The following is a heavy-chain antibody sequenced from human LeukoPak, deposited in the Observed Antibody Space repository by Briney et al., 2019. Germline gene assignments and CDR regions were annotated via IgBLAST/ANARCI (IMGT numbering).Heavy chain of an antibody. CDR2: ISHSGRT. J-gene: IGHJ4*02. CDR1: DGSITTDDYF. V-gene: IGHV4-30-2*01. D-gene: IGHD3-22*01. CDR3: ARVNQEDYYDSSGYYCPFDF. Sequence: SQTLSLTCAVSDGSITTDDYFWSWIRQPPGKGLEWIGYISHSGRTYSNPSLESRVTMSIDKSQNQFSLKLSSVTAADTAIYYCARVNQEDYYDSSGYYCPFDFWGQGTLVTVSS.